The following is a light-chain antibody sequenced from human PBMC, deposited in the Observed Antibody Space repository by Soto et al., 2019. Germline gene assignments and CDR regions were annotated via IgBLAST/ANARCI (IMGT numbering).Light chain of an antibody. Sequence: IQLTQSPSSLSASVSDRVAITCRASQGINSFLAWYQQKPGKAPKLLIYAASTLQSGVPSRFSGSVSGTDFTLTISSLQPEDFATYYCQQLGRYPSTCSGGTKVDIK. J-gene: IGKJ4*01. CDR3: QQLGRYPST. V-gene: IGKV1-9*01. CDR2: AAS. CDR1: QGINSF.